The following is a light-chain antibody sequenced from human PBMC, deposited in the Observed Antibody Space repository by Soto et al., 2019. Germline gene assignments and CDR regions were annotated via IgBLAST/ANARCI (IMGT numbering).Light chain of an antibody. CDR3: AAWDDSLNGPV. J-gene: IGLJ2*01. V-gene: IGLV1-44*01. CDR1: SSNIGSNT. Sequence: QSVLTQPPSASGTPGQRVTISCSGSSSNIGSNTVNWYQQLPGTAPKLLIYTDSRRPSGVPARFSGSKSGTSASLAISGLQSEDGADYYCAAWDDSLNGPVFGGGTKLTVL. CDR2: TDS.